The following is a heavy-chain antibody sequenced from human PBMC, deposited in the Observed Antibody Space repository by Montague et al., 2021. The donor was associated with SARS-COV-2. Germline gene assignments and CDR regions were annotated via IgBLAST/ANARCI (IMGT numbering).Heavy chain of an antibody. CDR3: ARARTSLIVVVNEFDC. CDR1: GGSISSGSYY. D-gene: IGHD2-21*01. CDR2: IYYSGSS. J-gene: IGHJ4*02. V-gene: IGHV4-31*03. Sequence: TLSLTCTVSGGSISSGSYYWSWIRQHPGKGLEWIGYIYYSGSSYYNPSLKSRVTISVDTSKNQFSLRLSSVTAADTAVYYCARARTSLIVVVNEFDCWGQGTLVTVSS.